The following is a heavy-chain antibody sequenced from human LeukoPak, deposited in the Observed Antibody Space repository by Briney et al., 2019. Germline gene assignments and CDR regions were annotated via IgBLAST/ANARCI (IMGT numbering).Heavy chain of an antibody. CDR1: GFTFDGYA. CDR2: ISWNSGSI. J-gene: IGHJ4*02. D-gene: IGHD4-17*01. V-gene: IGHV3-9*01. CDR3: AKGRNYGDSIIDY. Sequence: GGSLRLSCAASGFTFDGYAMHWVRQAPGKGLEWVSGISWNSGSIGYADSVKGRFTISRDNAKNTLYLQMNSLRAEDTAVYYCAKGRNYGDSIIDYWGQGTLVTVSS.